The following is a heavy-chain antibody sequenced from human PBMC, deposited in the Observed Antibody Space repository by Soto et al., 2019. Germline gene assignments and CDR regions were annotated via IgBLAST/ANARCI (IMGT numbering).Heavy chain of an antibody. V-gene: IGHV1-18*01. D-gene: IGHD6-19*01. CDR1: GDTFTSNG. CDR3: ARDRAVAGLDY. Sequence: ASVKVSCKASGDTFTSNGISWVRQAPGQGLEWMGWISAYNGNTNYAQKLQGRVTMTTDTSTSTAYMELRSLRSDDTAVYYCARDRAVAGLDYWGQGTLVTVSS. J-gene: IGHJ4*02. CDR2: ISAYNGNT.